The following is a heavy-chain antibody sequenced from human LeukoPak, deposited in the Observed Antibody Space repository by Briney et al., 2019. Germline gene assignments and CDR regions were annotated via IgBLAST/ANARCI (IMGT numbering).Heavy chain of an antibody. D-gene: IGHD1-26*01. CDR3: ARVNLRGSNYNWFDP. Sequence: ASVKVSCKASGYTFTSYYMHWVRQAPGQGVEWMGKITPVINTANYAQTFQGRVSIYADKSTTTVYMDLSGLRPDDTAVYYCARVNLRGSNYNWFDPWGQGTLVTVAS. CDR2: ITPVINTA. CDR1: GYTFTSYY. V-gene: IGHV1-46*01. J-gene: IGHJ5*02.